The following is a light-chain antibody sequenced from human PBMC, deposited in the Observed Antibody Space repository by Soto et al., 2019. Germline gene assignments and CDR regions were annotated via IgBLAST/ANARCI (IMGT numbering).Light chain of an antibody. J-gene: IGKJ1*01. CDR1: QGIGRW. Sequence: DIQMTKSPSPLSPSVGATVTSICGAGQGIGRWLAWYQQKPGKAPKLLIFDPSTLENGVPARFSGSRSGPEFSLTISSLQPDDFATYYCQQYYSYWTFGQGTKVEIK. CDR3: QQYYSYWT. V-gene: IGKV1-5*02. CDR2: DPS.